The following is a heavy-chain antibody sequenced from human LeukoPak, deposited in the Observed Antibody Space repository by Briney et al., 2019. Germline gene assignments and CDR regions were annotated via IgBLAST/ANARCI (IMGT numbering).Heavy chain of an antibody. Sequence: GSLRLSCAASGFTVSNNYMSWVRQAPGKGLDWVSIIYRGGSTYYADSVKDRFTISRDNSKSTVYLQMNSLRAEDTAVYYCAGSYVSRSFDYWGQGTLVTVSS. D-gene: IGHD3-16*01. V-gene: IGHV3-66*01. CDR3: AGSYVSRSFDY. J-gene: IGHJ4*02. CDR1: GFTVSNNY. CDR2: IYRGGST.